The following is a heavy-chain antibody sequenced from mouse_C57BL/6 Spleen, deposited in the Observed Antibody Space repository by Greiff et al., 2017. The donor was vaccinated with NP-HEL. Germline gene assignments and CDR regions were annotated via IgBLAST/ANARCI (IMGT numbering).Heavy chain of an antibody. CDR1: GFSLTSYA. CDR2: IWTGGGP. V-gene: IGHV2-9-1*01. CDR3: ARNWLSYFDY. D-gene: IGHD1-2*01. Sequence: VKLMESGPGLVAPSPSLSITCTVSGFSLTSYAISWVRQPPGKGLEWLGVIWTGGGPNYNSALKSRLSISKDNSKSPVFLKMNSLQTDDTARYYCARNWLSYFDYWGQGTTLTVSS. J-gene: IGHJ2*01.